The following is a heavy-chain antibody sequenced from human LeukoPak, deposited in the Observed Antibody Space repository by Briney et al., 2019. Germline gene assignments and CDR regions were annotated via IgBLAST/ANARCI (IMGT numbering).Heavy chain of an antibody. V-gene: IGHV4-34*01. Sequence: SETLSLTCAVYGGSFSGYYWSWIRQPPGKGLEWIGEINHSGSTNYNPSLKSRVTISVDTSKNQFSLKLSSVTAADTAVYYCARGVSPKIFDYWGQGTLVTVSS. CDR2: INHSGST. CDR1: GGSFSGYY. J-gene: IGHJ4*02. CDR3: ARGVSPKIFDY.